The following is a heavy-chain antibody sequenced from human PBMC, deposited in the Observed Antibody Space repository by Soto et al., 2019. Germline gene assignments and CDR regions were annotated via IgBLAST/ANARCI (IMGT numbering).Heavy chain of an antibody. Sequence: QVTLKESGPTLVKPTQTLTLTCTVSGLSLRTTGVGVGWVRQPPGKALEWLALLYWDDDKRYSPSLRSRLTIAKDSYEKQVVLTMTNMDTVDTATYYCVQSRCGGDCLEIYSSHAYNGLDVWGQGTTVTVSS. D-gene: IGHD2-21*02. CDR1: GLSLRTTGVG. V-gene: IGHV2-5*02. CDR3: VQSRCGGDCLEIYSSHAYNGLDV. CDR2: LYWDDDK. J-gene: IGHJ6*02.